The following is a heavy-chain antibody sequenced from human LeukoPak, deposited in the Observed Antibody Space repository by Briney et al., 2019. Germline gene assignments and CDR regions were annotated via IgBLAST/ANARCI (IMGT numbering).Heavy chain of an antibody. Sequence: GASVKVSCKASGYTFTSYGISWVRQAPGQGLEWMGWISAYNGNTNYAQKLQGRVTMTTNTSTSTAYMELSSLRSEDTAVYYCARDVIAVAENWFDPWGQGTLVTVSS. D-gene: IGHD6-19*01. CDR1: GYTFTSYG. CDR2: ISAYNGNT. J-gene: IGHJ5*02. V-gene: IGHV1-18*01. CDR3: ARDVIAVAENWFDP.